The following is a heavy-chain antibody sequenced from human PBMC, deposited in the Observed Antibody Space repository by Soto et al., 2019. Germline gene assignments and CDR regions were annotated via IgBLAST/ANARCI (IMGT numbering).Heavy chain of an antibody. V-gene: IGHV3-30*18. J-gene: IGHJ6*02. Sequence: QVQLVESGGGVVQPGRSLRLSCAASGFTFSSYGMHWVRQAPGKGLEWVAVISYDGSKKYYADSVKGRFTISRDNSKNTLYLQMNSLRAEDTAVYYCAKVRATAQDYYYYGMDVWGQGTTVTVSS. CDR2: ISYDGSKK. CDR1: GFTFSSYG. D-gene: IGHD5-12*01. CDR3: AKVRATAQDYYYYGMDV.